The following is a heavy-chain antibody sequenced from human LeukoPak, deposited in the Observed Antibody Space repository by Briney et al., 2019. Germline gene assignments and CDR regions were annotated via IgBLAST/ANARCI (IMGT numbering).Heavy chain of an antibody. V-gene: IGHV3-30*04. CDR1: GFTFSSYA. CDR3: AREVRTRWELGRYYYYYYYMDV. J-gene: IGHJ6*03. Sequence: GGSLRLSCAASGFTFSSYAMHWVRQAPGKGLEWVAVISYDGSNKYYADSVKGRFTISRDNSKNTLYPQMNSLRAEDTAVYYCAREVRTRWELGRYYYYYYYMDVWGKGTTVTISS. D-gene: IGHD1-26*01. CDR2: ISYDGSNK.